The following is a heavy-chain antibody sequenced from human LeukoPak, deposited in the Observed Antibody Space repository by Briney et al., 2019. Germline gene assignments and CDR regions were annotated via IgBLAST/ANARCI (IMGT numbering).Heavy chain of an antibody. J-gene: IGHJ5*02. Sequence: SETLSLTCAVYGGSFSGYYWSWIRQPPGKGLEWIGEINHSGSTNYNPCLKSRVTISVDTSKNQFSLKLSSVTAADTAVYYCARGIPATVGIDPWGQGTLVTVSS. CDR1: GGSFSGYY. CDR2: INHSGST. V-gene: IGHV4-34*01. CDR3: ARGIPATVGIDP. D-gene: IGHD2-2*01.